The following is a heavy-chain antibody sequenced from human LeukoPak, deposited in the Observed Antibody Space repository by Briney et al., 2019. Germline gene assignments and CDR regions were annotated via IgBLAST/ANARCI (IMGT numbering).Heavy chain of an antibody. CDR3: ARLSIAAARKNVYYYYYGMDV. Sequence: SETLSLTCAVYGGSFSGYYWSWIRQPPGKGLEWIGEINHSGSTYYNPSLKSRVTISVDTSKNQFSLKLSSVTAADTAVYYCARLSIAAARKNVYYYYYGMDVWGQGTTVTVSS. D-gene: IGHD6-13*01. V-gene: IGHV4-34*01. CDR1: GGSFSGYY. CDR2: INHSGST. J-gene: IGHJ6*02.